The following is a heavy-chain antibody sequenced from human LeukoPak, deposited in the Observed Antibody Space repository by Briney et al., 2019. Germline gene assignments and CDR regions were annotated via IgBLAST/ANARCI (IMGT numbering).Heavy chain of an antibody. V-gene: IGHV3-7*03. D-gene: IGHD2-2*01. CDR2: INQGGSEK. CDR1: GFTFSNYW. J-gene: IGHJ4*02. CDR3: ARLVVPPGNRGWYYEH. Sequence: PGGSLRLSCAAFGFTFSNYWMSWVRQGPGEGLEWVANINQGGSEKYYVESVKGRFTISRDNAKNSLDLQMNSLRVEDTAIYYCARLVVPPGNRGWYYEHWGQGTLVTVSS.